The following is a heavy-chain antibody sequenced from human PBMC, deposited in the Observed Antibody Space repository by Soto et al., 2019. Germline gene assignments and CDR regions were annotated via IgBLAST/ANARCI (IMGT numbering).Heavy chain of an antibody. V-gene: IGHV3-48*01. CDR3: ARGPYYYGSGSYYKRTHIDY. D-gene: IGHD3-10*01. CDR1: GFTFSSYS. J-gene: IGHJ4*02. CDR2: ISSSSSTI. Sequence: GVSLRLSCAASGFTFSSYSMNWVRQAPGKGLEWVSYISSSSSTIYYADSVKGRFTISRDNAKNSLYLQMNSLRAEDTAVYYCARGPYYYGSGSYYKRTHIDYWGQGTLVTVSS.